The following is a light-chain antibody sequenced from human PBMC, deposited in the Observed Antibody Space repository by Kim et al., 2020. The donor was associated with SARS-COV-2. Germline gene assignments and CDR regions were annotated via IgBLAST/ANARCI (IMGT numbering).Light chain of an antibody. Sequence: QSALTQPASVSGSPGQSITISCTGASSNIGYYNYVSWYQQHPGKAPKLMIYDVSKRPSGVSNRFSGSKSGNTASLTISGLHAEDEADYYCCSYTSSTTWLFGGGTKL. CDR2: DVS. CDR1: SSNIGYYNY. J-gene: IGLJ3*02. V-gene: IGLV2-14*03. CDR3: CSYTSSTTWL.